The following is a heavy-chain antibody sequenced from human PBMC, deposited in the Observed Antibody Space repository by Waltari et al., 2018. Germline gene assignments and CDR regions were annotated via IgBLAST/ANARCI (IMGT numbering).Heavy chain of an antibody. J-gene: IGHJ4*02. D-gene: IGHD3-3*01. CDR3: ARRSIFGAFDY. CDR1: GDSISGYY. CDR2: IYYDGNT. V-gene: IGHV4-59*08. Sequence: QVQLQESGPGLVKPSETLSLTCTVSGDSISGYYWNWIRKPPGKGLEWIGFIYYDGNTTYNPSLKRRLTISVDTSKNQFSLELSSVTAADTAVYYCARRSIFGAFDYWGQGALVAVSS.